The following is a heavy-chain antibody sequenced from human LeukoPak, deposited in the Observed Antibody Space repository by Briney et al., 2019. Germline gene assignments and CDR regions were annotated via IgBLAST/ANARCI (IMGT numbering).Heavy chain of an antibody. J-gene: IGHJ4*02. Sequence: PGRSLRLSCAASGFTFSSYDMHWVRQAPGKGLEWVTVISYDGSNKYYGDSVKGRFTISRDNSKNTLYLKMNGLRAEDTAVYYCAKEGSNGDFDYWGQGTLVTVSS. D-gene: IGHD1-26*01. V-gene: IGHV3-30*18. CDR3: AKEGSNGDFDY. CDR2: ISYDGSNK. CDR1: GFTFSSYD.